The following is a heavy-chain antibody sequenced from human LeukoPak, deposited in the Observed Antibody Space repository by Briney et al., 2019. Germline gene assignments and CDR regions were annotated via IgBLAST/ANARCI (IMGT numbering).Heavy chain of an antibody. CDR1: SGSTSGYY. Sequence: SETLSLTCTVSSGSTSGYYWSWIRQPPGEGLEWIGYISNSGSTNYNASLKSRVTISVDTSKNQLSLKLSSVTAADTAVYHCVRLQPNTGEWAFDIWGQGTMVTVSS. CDR3: VRLQPNTGEWAFDI. J-gene: IGHJ3*02. CDR2: ISNSGST. D-gene: IGHD1-1*01. V-gene: IGHV4-59*01.